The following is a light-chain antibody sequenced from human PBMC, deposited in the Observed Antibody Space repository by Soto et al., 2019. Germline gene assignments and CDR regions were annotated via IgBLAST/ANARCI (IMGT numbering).Light chain of an antibody. CDR3: HQYGSTPPIT. Sequence: ELLLTQLPGTLSFTHRARAPLSCRACQSVSSSYLAWYQQKPGQAPRLIIYGASSRATGIPDRFSGSGGATEYFLTTIRLVHHEYVVYYCHQYGSTPPITFGQGTQLDIK. CDR2: GAS. J-gene: IGKJ5*01. CDR1: QSVSSSY. V-gene: IGKV3-20*01.